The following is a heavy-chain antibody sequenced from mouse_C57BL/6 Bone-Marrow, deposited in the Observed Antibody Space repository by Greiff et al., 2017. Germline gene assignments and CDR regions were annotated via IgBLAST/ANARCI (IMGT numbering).Heavy chain of an antibody. CDR2: ISSGGSYT. D-gene: IGHD2-5*01. V-gene: IGHV5-6*01. CDR1: GFTFSSYG. J-gene: IGHJ2*01. Sequence: EVQGVESGGDLVKPGGSLKLSCAASGFTFSSYGMSWVRQTPDKRLEWVATISSGGSYTYYPDSVKGRFTISRDNAKNTLYLQMSSLKSEDTAMYYCARHLYSKGDWGQGTTLTVSS. CDR3: ARHLYSKGD.